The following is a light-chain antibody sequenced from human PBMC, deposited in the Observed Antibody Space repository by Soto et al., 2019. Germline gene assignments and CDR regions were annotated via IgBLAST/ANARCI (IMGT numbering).Light chain of an antibody. CDR1: QSVSTNY. CDR3: LQYHNLWA. Sequence: EVVLTQSPGSLSLSPGERATLSCRASQSVSTNYLAWYQQKPGQAPRLLIYGASIRATGIPARFSGSGSGTEFTLTISSLQSEDFTVYSCLQYHNLWAFGQGTKVDIK. CDR2: GAS. J-gene: IGKJ1*01. V-gene: IGKV3-20*01.